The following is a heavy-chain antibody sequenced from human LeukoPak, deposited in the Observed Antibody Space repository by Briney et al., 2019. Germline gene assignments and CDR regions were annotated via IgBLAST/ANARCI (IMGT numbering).Heavy chain of an antibody. V-gene: IGHV3-74*01. CDR2: IKTDGSIA. CDR1: GFSFSFYW. J-gene: IGHJ4*02. Sequence: GGSLRLSCAASGFSFSFYWMHWVRQAPGKGPVWVSRIKTDGSIADYADSVKGRFTISRDNAKNTLYLQMNSLRAEDTAVYYCAGARGYSYVFFYWGQGTLVTVSS. CDR3: AGARGYSYVFFY. D-gene: IGHD5-18*01.